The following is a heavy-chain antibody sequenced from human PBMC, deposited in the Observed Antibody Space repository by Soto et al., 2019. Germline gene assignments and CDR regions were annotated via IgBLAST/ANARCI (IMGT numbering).Heavy chain of an antibody. CDR2: IYYSGSA. CDR3: ARLHCNSPNCVPLDP. J-gene: IGHJ5*02. D-gene: IGHD2-2*01. Sequence: SETLSLTCTVSGGSISSVSYYWGWIRQPPGKGLEWIGSIYYSGSAYYSPSLKSRVTMSVDTSKNQLSLELRSVTAADTAVYYCARLHCNSPNCVPLDPWGQGTLVTVSS. V-gene: IGHV4-39*01. CDR1: GGSISSVSYY.